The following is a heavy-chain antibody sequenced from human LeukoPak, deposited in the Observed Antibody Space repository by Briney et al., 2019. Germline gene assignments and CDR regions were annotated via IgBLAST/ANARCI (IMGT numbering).Heavy chain of an antibody. CDR2: IHTSGST. Sequence: SETLSLTCTVSGDSISSYYWSWIRQPAGKGLEWIGRIHTSGSTNYNPSLKSRVTMSVDTSKNQFSLKLSSVTAEDTAVYYCARGLGCGGDCYYGLDVWGKGTTVTVSS. CDR3: ARGLGCGGDCYYGLDV. D-gene: IGHD2-21*01. V-gene: IGHV4-4*07. CDR1: GDSISSYY. J-gene: IGHJ6*04.